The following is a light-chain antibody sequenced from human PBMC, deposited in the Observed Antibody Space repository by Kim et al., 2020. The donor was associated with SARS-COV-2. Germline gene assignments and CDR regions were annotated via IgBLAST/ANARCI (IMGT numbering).Light chain of an antibody. CDR2: RDT. V-gene: IGLV3-9*01. CDR1: KMGSKN. CDR3: QVWDGSSWV. J-gene: IGLJ3*02. Sequence: SASLGQTASISWLGDKMGSKNVNWYQQKPGQAPVLVIYRDTKRPSGIPERFSGSNSGNTATLTINRAQAGDEADYYCQVWDGSSWVFGGGTQLTVL.